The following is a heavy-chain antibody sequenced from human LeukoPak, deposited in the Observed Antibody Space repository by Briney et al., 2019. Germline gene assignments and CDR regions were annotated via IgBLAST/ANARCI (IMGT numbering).Heavy chain of an antibody. V-gene: IGHV3-23*01. CDR3: AKDRIDSGSYYYIDD. Sequence: QPGGSLRLSCAASGFSFNSHAMNWVRQAPGLGLEGVSGLSGSGDNTYYAVPVKGRFTISRDNSRNTLFLQMNSLRAEDTAIYYCAKDRIDSGSYYYIDDWGQGTLVTVSS. D-gene: IGHD3-10*01. J-gene: IGHJ4*02. CDR1: GFSFNSHA. CDR2: LSGSGDNT.